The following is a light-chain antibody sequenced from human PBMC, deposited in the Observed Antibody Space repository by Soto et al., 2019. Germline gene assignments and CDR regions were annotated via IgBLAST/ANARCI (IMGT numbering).Light chain of an antibody. J-gene: IGKJ4*01. CDR2: GAS. CDR1: QNIGSD. CDR3: KQYDDWPLT. V-gene: IGKV3-15*01. Sequence: EIVMTQSPAILSVSPGERATLSCRASQNIGSDLAWYQQKPGQAPRLLIYGASTRATGIPARFSGSGSGTEFTLTISSLQSEDFAVYYCKQYDDWPLTFGGGTKVEIK.